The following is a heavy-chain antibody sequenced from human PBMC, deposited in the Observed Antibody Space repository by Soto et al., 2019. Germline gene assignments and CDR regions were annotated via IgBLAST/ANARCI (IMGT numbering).Heavy chain of an antibody. CDR2: INAGNGNT. V-gene: IGHV1-3*01. CDR3: VSGIAAAGNYYYYGMDV. CDR1: GYTFTSYA. D-gene: IGHD6-13*01. Sequence: QVQLVQSGAEVKKPGASVKVSCKASGYTFTSYAMHWVRQAPGQRLEWMGWINAGNGNTKYSQKFQGRVTITRDTSASTAYMELSSLRSEDTAVYYCVSGIAAAGNYYYYGMDVWGQGTTVTVSS. J-gene: IGHJ6*02.